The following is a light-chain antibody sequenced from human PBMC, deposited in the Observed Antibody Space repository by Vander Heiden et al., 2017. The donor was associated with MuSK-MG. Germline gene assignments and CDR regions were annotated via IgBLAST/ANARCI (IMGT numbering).Light chain of an antibody. J-gene: IGKJ2*01. V-gene: IGKV1-39*01. CDR2: AAS. CDR1: QSSSSY. CDR3: RQRYNKAYT. Sequence: IQMTQSPSSPSVSVAPRVTITCRASQSSSSYLNWYQQKTGKAAKRLIYAASSLQGAVPSTFSGSRSGTDLTLTISRLQPEDFATYYCRQRYNKAYTFGQGTKVEIK.